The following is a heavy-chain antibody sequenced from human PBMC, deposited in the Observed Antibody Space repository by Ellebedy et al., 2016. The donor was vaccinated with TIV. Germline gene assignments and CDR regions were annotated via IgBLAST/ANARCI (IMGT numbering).Heavy chain of an antibody. CDR2: IKSKSDGGTI. D-gene: IGHD2-15*01. CDR3: TTDIVVGSSAFDI. Sequence: PGGSLRLSCEASGFTYSKAWMSWVRQAPGKGLEWVGRIKSKSDGGTIDYAAPVKGRFTISRDDSKNTLYLQMNSLKTDDTAVYYCTTDIVVGSSAFDIWGQGTMVTVSP. CDR1: GFTYSKAW. J-gene: IGHJ3*02. V-gene: IGHV3-15*01.